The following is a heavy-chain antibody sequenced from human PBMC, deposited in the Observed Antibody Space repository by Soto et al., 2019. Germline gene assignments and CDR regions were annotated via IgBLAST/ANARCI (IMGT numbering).Heavy chain of an antibody. CDR3: ARLQHWKTYYYYGMDV. CDR1: GYSFTSYW. Sequence: PGESLKISCKGSGYSFTSYWIGWVRQMPGKDLEWMGIIYPGDSDTRYSPSFQGQVTISADKSISTAYLQWSSLKASDTAMYYCARLQHWKTYYYYGMDVWGQGTTVTVSS. CDR2: IYPGDSDT. D-gene: IGHD1-1*01. V-gene: IGHV5-51*01. J-gene: IGHJ6*02.